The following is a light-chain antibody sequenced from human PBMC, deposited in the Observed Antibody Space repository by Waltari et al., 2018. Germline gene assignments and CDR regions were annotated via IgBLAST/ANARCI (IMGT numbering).Light chain of an antibody. J-gene: IGKJ2*01. CDR3: QQYNNWPYT. Sequence: EIVMTQSPATLSVSPGERATLSCWASQSVSSNLAWYQQKPAQAPRLLIYGASTRATGIPARFSGSGSGTEFTLTISSLQSEDFAVYYCQQYNNWPYTFGQGTKLEIK. CDR1: QSVSSN. CDR2: GAS. V-gene: IGKV3-15*01.